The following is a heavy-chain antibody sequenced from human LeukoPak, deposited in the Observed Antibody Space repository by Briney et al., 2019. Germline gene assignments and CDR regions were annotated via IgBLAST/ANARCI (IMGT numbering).Heavy chain of an antibody. J-gene: IGHJ6*04. CDR3: ATLMGSTGTMDV. Sequence: GGSLRLSCAASGFTFSSYNINWVRQAPGEGLEWVSYISSSGSTIQYADSVKGRFTISRDNAKNSLCLQMNSLRAEDTAVYYCATLMGSTGTMDVWGKGTTVTVSS. D-gene: IGHD1-26*01. CDR1: GFTFSSYN. CDR2: ISSSGSTI. V-gene: IGHV3-48*01.